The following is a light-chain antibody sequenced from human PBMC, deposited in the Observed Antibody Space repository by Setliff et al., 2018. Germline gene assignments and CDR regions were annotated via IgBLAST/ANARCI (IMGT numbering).Light chain of an antibody. Sequence: QSVLAQPASVSGSPGQSITISCSGTSSDVGSYDLVSWYQQHPGKAPKLIIYAVSDRPSGVSNRFSGSKSGNTASLTISGLQTEDEADYYCNAYTSGSTEVFGTGTKGTV. CDR2: AVS. CDR3: NAYTSGSTEV. V-gene: IGLV2-14*03. CDR1: SSDVGSYDL. J-gene: IGLJ1*01.